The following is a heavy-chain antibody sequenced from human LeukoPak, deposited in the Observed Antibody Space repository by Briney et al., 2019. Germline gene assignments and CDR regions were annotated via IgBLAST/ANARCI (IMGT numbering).Heavy chain of an antibody. CDR2: IYYSGST. V-gene: IGHV4-31*03. D-gene: IGHD4-17*01. Sequence: SEPLSLTCTVSGGSISSGGYYWSWIRQHPGKGLEWIGYIYYSGSTYYNPSLKSRVTISVDTSKNQFSLKLSSVTAADTAVYYCARGAAVTTGLGWFDPWGQGALVTVSS. CDR3: ARGAAVTTGLGWFDP. J-gene: IGHJ5*02. CDR1: GGSISSGGYY.